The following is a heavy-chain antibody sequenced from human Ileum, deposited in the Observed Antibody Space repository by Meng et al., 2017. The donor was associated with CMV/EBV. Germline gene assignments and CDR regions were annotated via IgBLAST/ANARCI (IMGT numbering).Heavy chain of an antibody. J-gene: IGHJ4*02. Sequence: QLPLQPSGPALVKPSGTLSVTSIVLDVSISGYSWGWIRQPAGKGLEWIGRIDKSGTTHYNPSLKSRVTLSLDTSKDQFSLKLTSVTAADTAVYYCAREKSSCTSSTCYGVDSWGQGTLVTVSS. CDR3: AREKSSCTSSTCYGVDS. CDR2: IDKSGTT. D-gene: IGHD2-2*01. CDR1: DVSISGYS. V-gene: IGHV4-4*07.